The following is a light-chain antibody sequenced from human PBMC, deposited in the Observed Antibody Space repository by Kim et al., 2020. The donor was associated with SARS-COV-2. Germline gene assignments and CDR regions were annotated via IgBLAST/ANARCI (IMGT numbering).Light chain of an antibody. CDR1: SLRSYY. CDR2: GKD. V-gene: IGLV3-19*01. Sequence: SSELTQDPAVSVALGQTVRITCQGDSLRSYYATWYQQKPGQAPILVIYGKDNRPSGIPDRFSGSSSGNTASLTITETQAGDEADYYCNSRDSNDNVMFGG. CDR3: NSRDSNDNVM. J-gene: IGLJ3*02.